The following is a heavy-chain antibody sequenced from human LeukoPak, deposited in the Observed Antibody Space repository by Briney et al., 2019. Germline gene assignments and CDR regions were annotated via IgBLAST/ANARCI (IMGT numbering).Heavy chain of an antibody. Sequence: SETLSLTCTVSGGSISSYYWSWIRQPPGKGLEWIGYIYYSGSTNYNPSLKSRVTISVDTSKNQFSLKLSSVTAADTAVYYCARALNSGYYYYMDVWGKGTTVTVSS. J-gene: IGHJ6*03. CDR3: ARALNSGYYYYMDV. CDR1: GGSISSYY. V-gene: IGHV4-59*01. D-gene: IGHD1-1*01. CDR2: IYYSGST.